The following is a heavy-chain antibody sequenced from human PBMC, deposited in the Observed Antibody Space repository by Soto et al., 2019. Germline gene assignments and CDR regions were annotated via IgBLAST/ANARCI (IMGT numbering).Heavy chain of an antibody. CDR3: AKGLWFGESHYYYYYMDV. Sequence: EVQLVESGGGLVQPGGSLRLSCAASGFTFSSYWMHWVRQAPGKGLVWVSRINSDGSSTSYADSVKGRFTISRDNAKNTLYLQMNSLRAEDTAVYYCAKGLWFGESHYYYYYMDVWGKGTTVTVSS. CDR1: GFTFSSYW. J-gene: IGHJ6*03. V-gene: IGHV3-74*01. CDR2: INSDGSST. D-gene: IGHD3-10*01.